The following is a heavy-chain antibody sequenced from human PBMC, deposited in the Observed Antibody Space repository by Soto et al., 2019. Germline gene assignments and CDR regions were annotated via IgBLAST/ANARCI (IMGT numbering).Heavy chain of an antibody. J-gene: IGHJ4*02. D-gene: IGHD3-10*01. V-gene: IGHV3-30*18. CDR1: GFTFSSYG. Sequence: QVQLVESGGGVVQPGRSLRLSCAASGFTFSSYGMHWVRQAPGKGLEWVAVISYDGSNKYYADSVKGRFTISRDNSKNTLYLQMNSLRAEDTAVYYCAKARAMVRGVNTNYFDYWGQGTLVTVSS. CDR3: AKARAMVRGVNTNYFDY. CDR2: ISYDGSNK.